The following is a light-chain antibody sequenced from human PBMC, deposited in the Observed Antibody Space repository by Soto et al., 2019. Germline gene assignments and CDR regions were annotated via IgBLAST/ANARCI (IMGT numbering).Light chain of an antibody. J-gene: IGLJ1*01. CDR1: NGAVGGYDY. V-gene: IGLV2-14*01. CDR3: SSHTSGSTRV. CDR2: EVT. Sequence: QSVLTQPAPVFGSPGQSIAISFTGTNGAVGGYDYVSWYQQHPDKAPKLMIYEVTKRPSWVSNRFSGSKSGNTASLTISGLQPEDEADYYCSSHTSGSTRVFGSGTKVTVL.